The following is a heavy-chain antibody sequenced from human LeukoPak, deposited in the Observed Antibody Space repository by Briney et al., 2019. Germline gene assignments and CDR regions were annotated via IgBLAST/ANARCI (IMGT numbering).Heavy chain of an antibody. V-gene: IGHV3-23*01. D-gene: IGHD5-12*01. CDR3: AREGGYSGYDSRSGWN. CDR1: GFTFSSYG. Sequence: GGTLRLSCAASGFTFSSYGMSWVRQAPGKGLEWVSAISGSGGSTYYADSVKGRFTISRDNSKNTLYLQMNSLRAEDTAVYYCAREGGYSGYDSRSGWNWGQGTLVTVSS. J-gene: IGHJ4*02. CDR2: ISGSGGST.